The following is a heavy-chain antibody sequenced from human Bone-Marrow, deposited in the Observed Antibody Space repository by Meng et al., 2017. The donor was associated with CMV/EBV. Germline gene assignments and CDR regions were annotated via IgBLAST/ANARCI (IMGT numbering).Heavy chain of an antibody. CDR3: ARYCIAGSCRPRYGMDV. CDR1: GGSISSYY. CDR2: ISASGGST. Sequence: GGSLRLSCTVSGGSISSYYWSWIRQPPGKGLEWVSAISASGGSTYYADSVKGRFTISRDNSKNTLYLQMDSLRAEDTAVYYCARYCIAGSCRPRYGMDVWGQGTTVTVSS. J-gene: IGHJ6*02. D-gene: IGHD2-15*01. V-gene: IGHV3-23*01.